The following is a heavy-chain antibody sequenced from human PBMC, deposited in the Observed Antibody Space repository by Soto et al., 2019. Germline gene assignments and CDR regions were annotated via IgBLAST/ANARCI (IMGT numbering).Heavy chain of an antibody. V-gene: IGHV3-73*01. CDR1: GFTFSGSA. CDR3: TRGYGDYVRDY. Sequence: EVQLVESGGGLVQPGESLKLSCAVYGFTFSGSAMHWVRQASGKGLEWVGRIRSKANNYATAYAASVKGRFTISRDDSKNTAYLQMNSLKSEDTAVYYCTRGYGDYVRDYWGQGTLVTVSS. J-gene: IGHJ4*02. D-gene: IGHD4-17*01. CDR2: IRSKANNYAT.